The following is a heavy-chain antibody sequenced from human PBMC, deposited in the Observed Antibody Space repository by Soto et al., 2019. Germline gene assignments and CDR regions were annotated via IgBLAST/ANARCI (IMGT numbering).Heavy chain of an antibody. CDR3: ARDDYYDLLTGYFDDAFDV. J-gene: IGHJ3*01. CDR1: GFSLSTYG. Sequence: GGSLRLSCAASGFSLSTYGMNWVRQAPGEGLEWVSSISTRGDYIYYADSVKGRFTISRDNAENSLYLQMNGLRAEDTAVYYCARDDYYDLLTGYFDDAFDVWGQGTVVTVSS. CDR2: ISTRGDYI. V-gene: IGHV3-21*01. D-gene: IGHD3-9*01.